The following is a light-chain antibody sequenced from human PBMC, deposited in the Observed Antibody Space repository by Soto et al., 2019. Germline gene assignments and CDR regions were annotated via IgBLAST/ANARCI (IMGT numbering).Light chain of an antibody. CDR3: QQYGSSHT. Sequence: EIVLTQSPGTLSLSPGERATLSCGASQSVNSRLAWYQHKPGQAPRLLISGASSRATGIPDRFSGSGAGAYFNLTISRLEPADFGVYYCQQYGSSHTFGHGTRLEI. V-gene: IGKV3-20*01. CDR2: GAS. CDR1: QSVNSR. J-gene: IGKJ5*01.